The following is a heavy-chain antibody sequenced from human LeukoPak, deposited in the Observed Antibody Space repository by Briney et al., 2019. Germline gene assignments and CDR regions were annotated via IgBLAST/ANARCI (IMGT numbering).Heavy chain of an antibody. CDR3: ARAPKVSEYYYYYYMDV. CDR1: GYTFTSYD. CDR2: MNPNSGNT. D-gene: IGHD2-8*01. V-gene: IGHV1-8*01. Sequence: GASVKVSCKASGYTFTSYDINWVRQATGQGLEWMGWMNPNSGNTGYAQKFQGRVTMTRNTSISTAYMELSSLRPEDTAVYYCARAPKVSEYYYYYYMDVWGKGTTVTVSS. J-gene: IGHJ6*03.